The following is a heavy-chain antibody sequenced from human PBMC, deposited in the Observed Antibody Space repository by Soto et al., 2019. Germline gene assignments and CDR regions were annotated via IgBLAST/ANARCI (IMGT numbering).Heavy chain of an antibody. J-gene: IGHJ6*02. CDR1: GGSISSYY. CDR3: ARHRGSGSWYRLYYYYYGMDV. D-gene: IGHD3-10*01. Sequence: SETLSLTCTVSGGSISSYYWSWFRQSPGKRMEWIGYVHHSWGSSYNPSLQSRVAISLDTSKSQFSLKVTSVTATDTAVYYCARHRGSGSWYRLYYYYYGMDVPGQATTVTVAS. V-gene: IGHV4-59*08. CDR2: VHHSWGS.